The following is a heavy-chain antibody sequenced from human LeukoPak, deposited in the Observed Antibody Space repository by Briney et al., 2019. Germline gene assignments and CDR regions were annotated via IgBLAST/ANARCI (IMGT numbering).Heavy chain of an antibody. V-gene: IGHV3-7*01. CDR2: IKQGGSEE. D-gene: IGHD3-9*01. Sequence: PGGSLRLSCAASGFTFRNYGMHWVRQAPGKGLEWVANIKQGGSEEYYVDSVKGRFTISRDNAKNSLYLQMNSLRAEDTAVYYCARVRTSDWLLKINYFDYWGQGTLVTVSS. CDR3: ARVRTSDWLLKINYFDY. J-gene: IGHJ4*02. CDR1: GFTFRNYG.